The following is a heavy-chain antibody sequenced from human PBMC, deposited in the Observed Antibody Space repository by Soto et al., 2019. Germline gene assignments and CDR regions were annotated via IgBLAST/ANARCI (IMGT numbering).Heavy chain of an antibody. J-gene: IGHJ4*02. CDR1: GFSLSNARMG. Sequence: QVTLKESGPVLVNPTETLTLTCTVSGFSLSNARMGVSWIRQPPGKALEWLAHIFSNDEKSYSTSLKSRLTISKDTSKSQVVLTMTNMDPVDTATYYCARIRYGDRTIHFDFWGQGTLVTVSS. D-gene: IGHD4-17*01. V-gene: IGHV2-26*01. CDR2: IFSNDEK. CDR3: ARIRYGDRTIHFDF.